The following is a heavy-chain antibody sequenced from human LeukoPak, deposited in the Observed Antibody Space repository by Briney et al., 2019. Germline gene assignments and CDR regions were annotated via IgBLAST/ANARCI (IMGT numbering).Heavy chain of an antibody. CDR3: ARGRGVATIKQPPDFDY. Sequence: SVKVSCKASGSTFSSYAISWVRQAPGQGLEWMGGIIPIFGTANYAQKFQGRVTITADESTSTAYMELSSLRSEDTAVYYCARGRGVATIKQPPDFDYWGQGTLVTVSS. D-gene: IGHD5-12*01. V-gene: IGHV1-69*13. J-gene: IGHJ4*02. CDR1: GSTFSSYA. CDR2: IIPIFGTA.